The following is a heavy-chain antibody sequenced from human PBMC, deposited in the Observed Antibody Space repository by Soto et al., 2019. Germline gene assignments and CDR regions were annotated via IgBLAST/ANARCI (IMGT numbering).Heavy chain of an antibody. D-gene: IGHD3-3*01. CDR1: GFSLRTSGVG. Sequence: GSGPTLVDPTQTLTLTCTFSGFSLRTSGVGVGWIRQPPGKALEWLAVIYWDDDRRYSPSLKDRLTITKDTSKSQVVLTMTNVDSADAGTYHCAHRRGGYGVVTPFNYWGHGTSVTVYS. CDR3: AHRRGGYGVVTPFNY. CDR2: IYWDDDR. J-gene: IGHJ4*01. V-gene: IGHV2-5*02.